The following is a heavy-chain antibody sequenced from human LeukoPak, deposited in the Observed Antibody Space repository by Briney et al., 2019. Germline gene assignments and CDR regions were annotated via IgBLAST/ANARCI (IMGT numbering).Heavy chain of an antibody. Sequence: SETLSLTCAVYGGSFSGYYWSGIRQPPGKGLEWIGEINNSGSTNYNPSLKSRVPISVYTSKNQCSLKLSSVTAADTAVYYCVREGSSSMYYFDYWGQGTLVTVSS. CDR1: GGSFSGYY. D-gene: IGHD6-6*01. CDR3: VREGSSSMYYFDY. J-gene: IGHJ4*02. V-gene: IGHV4-34*01. CDR2: INNSGST.